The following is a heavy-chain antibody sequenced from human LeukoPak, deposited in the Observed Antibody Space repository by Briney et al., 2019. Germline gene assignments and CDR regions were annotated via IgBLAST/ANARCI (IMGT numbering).Heavy chain of an antibody. V-gene: IGHV3-23*01. CDR1: GFTFSSYA. CDR3: AKDGEFYYDSGSYYKGAFDI. CDR2: ISGSGGIK. Sequence: GGSLRLSCAASGFTFSSYAMSWVRQAPGKGLEWVSGISGSGGIKYYADSVKGRFTISRDNSKNTLHMQVKSLRAEDTAVYYCAKDGEFYYDSGSYYKGAFDIWGQGTMVTVSS. D-gene: IGHD3-10*01. J-gene: IGHJ3*02.